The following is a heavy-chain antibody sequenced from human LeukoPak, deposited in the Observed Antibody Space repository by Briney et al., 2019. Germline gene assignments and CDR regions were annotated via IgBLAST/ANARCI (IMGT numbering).Heavy chain of an antibody. V-gene: IGHV3-21*01. D-gene: IGHD6-19*01. CDR2: ISSSSSYI. CDR3: ARDKVAGTNGY. Sequence: GGSLRLSCAASGFTFSSYSMNWVRQAPGKGLEWVSSISSSSSYIYYADSVKGRFTISRDNAKNSLYLEMNSLRAEDTAVYYCARDKVAGTNGYWGQGTLVTVSS. CDR1: GFTFSSYS. J-gene: IGHJ4*02.